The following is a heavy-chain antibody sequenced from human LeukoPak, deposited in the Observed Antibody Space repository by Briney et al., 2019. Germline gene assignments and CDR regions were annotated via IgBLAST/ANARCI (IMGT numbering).Heavy chain of an antibody. Sequence: GGSLRLSCAASGFTFTSYAMSWVRQAPGKGLEWVSTISGSGGSTYYADSVKGRFTISRANSKNTLYLQMNSLRAEDTAVYYCAKGYGSGSSRYYFDYWGQGTLVTVSS. CDR1: GFTFTSYA. CDR2: ISGSGGST. CDR3: AKGYGSGSSRYYFDY. J-gene: IGHJ4*02. D-gene: IGHD3-10*01. V-gene: IGHV3-23*01.